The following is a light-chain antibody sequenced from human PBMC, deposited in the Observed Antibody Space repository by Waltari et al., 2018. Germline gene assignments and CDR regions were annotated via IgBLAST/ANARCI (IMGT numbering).Light chain of an antibody. V-gene: IGKV3D-15*01. Sequence: ETVMTQSPATLSLSPGERATLSCRASQSVGSSLAWYQQKPGRAPRLLIYGASNRATGIPDRFSGSGSGTEFTLTISSLEPEDVAVYYCQQNSDWPLTFGGGTKVEI. CDR3: QQNSDWPLT. CDR2: GAS. J-gene: IGKJ4*01. CDR1: QSVGSS.